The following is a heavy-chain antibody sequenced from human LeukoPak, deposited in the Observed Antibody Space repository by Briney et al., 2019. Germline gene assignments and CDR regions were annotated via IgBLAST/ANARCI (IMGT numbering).Heavy chain of an antibody. CDR1: GFTFSSYG. J-gene: IGHJ4*02. V-gene: IGHV3-33*03. Sequence: GGSLRLSCAASGFTFSSYGMHWVRQAPGKGLEWVAVIWYDGSNKYYADSVKGRFTISRDNAKNSLYLQMNSLRAEDTAVYYCASGPSGSYVLYWGQGTLVTVSS. CDR2: IWYDGSNK. D-gene: IGHD1-26*01. CDR3: ASGPSGSYVLY.